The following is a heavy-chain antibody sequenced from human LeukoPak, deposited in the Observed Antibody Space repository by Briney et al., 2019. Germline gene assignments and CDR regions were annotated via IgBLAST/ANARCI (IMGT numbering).Heavy chain of an antibody. CDR2: INSYENST. CDR1: GLPFSSYW. Sequence: GGSLRLSCSASGLPFSSYWMHWVPQAPGKGLVWVSRINSYENSTSIADSEKGRFTISRDNAKNTLYLQMNSLRAEDTAVYYCAKRGYYDSSGYYPNYYYYGMDVWGQGTTVTVSS. J-gene: IGHJ6*02. V-gene: IGHV3-74*01. D-gene: IGHD3-22*01. CDR3: AKRGYYDSSGYYPNYYYYGMDV.